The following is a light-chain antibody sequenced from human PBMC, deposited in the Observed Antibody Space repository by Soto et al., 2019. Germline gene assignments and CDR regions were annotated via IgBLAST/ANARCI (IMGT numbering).Light chain of an antibody. Sequence: QSVLAQPASVSGSPGQSVTISCTGTSSDVGGYDYVSWYQHHPGKAPKLVIYDVTYRPSGVSDRFSGSKSANTASLTISGLQAADEADYYCSSYTSSSTYVFGTGTKVTVL. J-gene: IGLJ1*01. CDR2: DVT. CDR3: SSYTSSSTYV. V-gene: IGLV2-14*01. CDR1: SSDVGGYDY.